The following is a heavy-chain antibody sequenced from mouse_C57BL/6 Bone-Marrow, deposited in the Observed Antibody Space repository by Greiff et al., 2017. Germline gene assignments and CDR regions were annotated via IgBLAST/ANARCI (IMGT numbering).Heavy chain of an antibody. Sequence: EVQLQQSGPELVKPGASVKISCKASGYTFTDYYMNWVKQSHGKSLEWIGDINPNNGGTSYNQKFKGKDTLTVDKSSSTAYMELRSLTSEDSAVYYCARGYTWFAYWGQVTLVTVSA. D-gene: IGHD2-2*01. J-gene: IGHJ3*01. V-gene: IGHV1-26*01. CDR1: GYTFTDYY. CDR2: INPNNGGT. CDR3: ARGYTWFAY.